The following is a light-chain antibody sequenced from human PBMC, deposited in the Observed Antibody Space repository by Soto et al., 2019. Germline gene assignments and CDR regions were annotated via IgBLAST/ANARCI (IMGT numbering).Light chain of an antibody. J-gene: IGKJ1*01. CDR2: KAS. CDR3: QHYNTYPWK. CDR1: QSISTW. Sequence: DIQMTQSPAALSPSVGDSGTITLRPSQSISTWLAWYQQKPGKAPKLLIYKASHLENEVPSRFSGSGSGTEFTLTISSLQPGDFATYYCQHYNTYPWKFGQGTKVDI. V-gene: IGKV1-5*03.